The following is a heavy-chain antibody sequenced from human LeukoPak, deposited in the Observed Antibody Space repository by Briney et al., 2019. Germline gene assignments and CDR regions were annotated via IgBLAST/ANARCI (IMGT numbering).Heavy chain of an antibody. Sequence: KPGGSLRLSCAASGFTFSDYHMSWIRQAPGNGLEWVSYISSSGSTIYYADSVKDRFTISRDNAKNSLYLQMNSLRAEDTAVYYCARDPPMVRGVSYWGQGTLVTVSS. V-gene: IGHV3-11*04. CDR1: GFTFSDYH. CDR3: ARDPPMVRGVSY. D-gene: IGHD3-10*01. CDR2: ISSSGSTI. J-gene: IGHJ4*02.